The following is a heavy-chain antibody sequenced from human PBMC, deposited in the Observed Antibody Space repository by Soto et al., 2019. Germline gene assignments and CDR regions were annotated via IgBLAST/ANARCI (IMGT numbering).Heavy chain of an antibody. CDR3: ARRAAYSSSYFFDY. D-gene: IGHD6-6*01. CDR2: VDWDGDK. CDR1: GFSLRTSGMC. Sequence: SGPTLVNPTQTLTLTCTFSGFSLRTSGMCVSWIRQPPGKALEWLALVDWDGDKYYNTSLKTRLTISRDTSKNQVVLTMTNMDPVDTAAYYCARRAAYSSSYFFDYWGQGSLVTVSS. J-gene: IGHJ4*02. V-gene: IGHV2-70*12.